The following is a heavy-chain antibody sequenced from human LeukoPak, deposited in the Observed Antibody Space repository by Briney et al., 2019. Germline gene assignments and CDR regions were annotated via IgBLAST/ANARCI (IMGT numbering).Heavy chain of an antibody. CDR2: ISSSGSTI. CDR1: GFTFSSYS. V-gene: IGHV3-48*04. Sequence: GGSLRLSCAASGFTFSSYSMNWVRQAPGKGLEWVSYISSSGSTIYYADSVKGRFTISRDNAKNSLYLQMNSLRAEDTAVYYCARDLKWLVFGWGQGTLVTVSS. CDR3: ARDLKWLVFG. J-gene: IGHJ4*02. D-gene: IGHD6-19*01.